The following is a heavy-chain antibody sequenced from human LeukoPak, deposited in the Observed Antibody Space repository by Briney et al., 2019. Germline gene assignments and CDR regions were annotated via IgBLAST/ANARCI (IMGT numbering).Heavy chain of an antibody. CDR3: ARSGYDILTAYDTQYYYYYMDV. CDR2: IKQDGSEK. Sequence: AGGSLRLSCAASGFTFSRYWMSWVRQAPGKGLEWVANIKQDGSEKYYVDSVKGRFTISRDNAKNSLYLQMNSLRAEDTAVYYCARSGYDILTAYDTQYYYYYMDVWGKGTTVTVSS. D-gene: IGHD3-9*01. V-gene: IGHV3-7*01. CDR1: GFTFSRYW. J-gene: IGHJ6*03.